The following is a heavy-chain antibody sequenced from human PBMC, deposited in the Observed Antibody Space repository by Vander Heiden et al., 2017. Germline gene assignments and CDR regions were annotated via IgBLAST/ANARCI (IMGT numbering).Heavy chain of an antibody. Sequence: EGVLVESGGGVLRPGGPVRLPCASSRFSVRSNYITWVGQAPGKRLVWVSVMYTGSLKGYANSVKGEFTSSGDNAKSTVYPQMNSVKVEDTAVHDYERDLVTSGQWFDRWGQGTLVIVSA. J-gene: IGHJ5*02. CDR1: RFSVRSNY. CDR2: MYTGSLK. CDR3: ERDLVTSGQWFDR. V-gene: IGHV3-53*01. D-gene: IGHD4-4*01.